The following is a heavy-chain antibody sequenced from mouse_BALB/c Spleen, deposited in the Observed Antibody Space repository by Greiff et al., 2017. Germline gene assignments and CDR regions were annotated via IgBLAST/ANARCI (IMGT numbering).Heavy chain of an antibody. Sequence: EVMLVESGGGLVQPGGSMKLSCVASGFTFSNYWMNWVRQSPEKGLEWVAEIRLKSNNYATHYAESVKGRFTISRDDSKSSVYLQMNNLRAEDTGIYYCTRSTTVVDDYWGQGTTLTVSS. CDR3: TRSTTVVDDY. CDR2: IRLKSNNYAT. D-gene: IGHD1-1*01. J-gene: IGHJ2*01. V-gene: IGHV6-6*02. CDR1: GFTFSNYW.